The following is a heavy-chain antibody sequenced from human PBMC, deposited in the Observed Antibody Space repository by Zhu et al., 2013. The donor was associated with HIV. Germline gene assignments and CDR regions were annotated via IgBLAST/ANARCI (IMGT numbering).Heavy chain of an antibody. D-gene: IGHD1-26*01. J-gene: IGHJ4*02. CDR1: GGVLQSLC. CDR2: SHPSPLVVL. CDR3: ARREKAFDNSGLFDY. Sequence: QVTVMQSEAVVKKPGSSVRVSCKSTGGVLQSLCHELGATGPRTRLCSGWEGSHPSPLVVLNYAQRFQGRITISASKETSADFLDLRSLTSGDTAIYYCARREKAFDNSGLFDYWGQGTLVTVSS. V-gene: IGHV1-69*06.